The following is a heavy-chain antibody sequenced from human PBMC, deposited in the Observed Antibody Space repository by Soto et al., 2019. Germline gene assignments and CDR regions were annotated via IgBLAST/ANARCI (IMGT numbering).Heavy chain of an antibody. J-gene: IGHJ6*01. V-gene: IGHV3-33*01. Sequence: GGALLVSCAASVFTFSIYGMHWVRQAPGKGLELVAVIWYDGSNKYYADSVKGRFTISRDNSKNTLYLQMNSLRAEDTAVYYCARDGGDIVVVPADILGSMDVWGQGTTVTVSS. CDR3: ARDGGDIVVVPADILGSMDV. CDR1: VFTFSIYG. D-gene: IGHD2-2*02. CDR2: IWYDGSNK.